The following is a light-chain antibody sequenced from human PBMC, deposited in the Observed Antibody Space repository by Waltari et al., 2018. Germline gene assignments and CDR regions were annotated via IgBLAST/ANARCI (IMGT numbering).Light chain of an antibody. CDR3: AACDDSLGALYV. CDR2: WNK. J-gene: IGLJ1*01. V-gene: IGLV1-47*01. Sequence: QSVLTQPPSASGTPGQRVTISCSGSSSNIGSNYVYWYQQLPGTAPKLRIDWNKQRPAEVPDRFFGSASGTSGSLAIRVLRSEDEADYYFAACDDSLGALYVFGTGTKITDL. CDR1: SSNIGSNY.